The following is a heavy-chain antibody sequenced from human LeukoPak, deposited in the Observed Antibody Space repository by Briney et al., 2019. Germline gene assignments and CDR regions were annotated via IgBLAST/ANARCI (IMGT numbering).Heavy chain of an antibody. CDR1: GGTFSKYT. CDR3: VRDWELTY. D-gene: IGHD1-26*01. J-gene: IGHJ4*02. Sequence: ASVKVSCKASGGTFSKYTISWVRQAPGQGLEWMGSIYCNDDSTIYPQNFQGRVTITSDTSTSTVYMDFSSLSSEDTAVYYCVRDWELTYWGQGTLVTVSS. V-gene: IGHV1-46*01. CDR2: IYCNDDST.